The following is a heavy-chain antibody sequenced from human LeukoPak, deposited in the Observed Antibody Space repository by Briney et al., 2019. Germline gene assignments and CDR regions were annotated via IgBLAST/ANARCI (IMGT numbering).Heavy chain of an antibody. J-gene: IGHJ4*02. CDR1: GFTFSSYS. V-gene: IGHV3-48*01. CDR3: AREQDLDY. Sequence: GGSLRLSCAASGFTFSSYSMNWDRQAPGKGLEWVSYISSSSSTIYYADSVKGRFTISRDNAKNSLYLQMNSLRAEDTAVYYCAREQDLDYWGQGTLVTVSS. CDR2: ISSSSSTI.